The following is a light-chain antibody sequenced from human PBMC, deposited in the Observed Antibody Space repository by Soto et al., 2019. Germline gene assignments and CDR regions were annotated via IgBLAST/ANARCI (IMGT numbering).Light chain of an antibody. CDR2: DVS. V-gene: IGLV2-14*01. J-gene: IGLJ2*01. CDR1: SSDVGGYNY. Sequence: QSALTQPASVSGSPGQSITISCTGTSSDVGGYNYVSWYQQHPGKAPKVMIYDVSNRPSGVSNRFSGSKSGNTASLTISGLQAEDEADYYCSSYTSSSNLVVFGGGTKLTVL. CDR3: SSYTSSSNLVV.